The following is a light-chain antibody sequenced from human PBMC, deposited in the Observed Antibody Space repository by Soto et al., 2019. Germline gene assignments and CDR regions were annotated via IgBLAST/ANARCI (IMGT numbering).Light chain of an antibody. CDR2: DAS. V-gene: IGKV3-11*01. Sequence: PGERATLSCSASQSVTNFLTWYPQKPGQAPRLLIYDASKRATGIPSRFSVSGSGTDFTLTISSLEPEDFAVYYCQQRTNRPITLGGGNKVEIK. J-gene: IGKJ4*01. CDR1: QSVTNF. CDR3: QQRTNRPIT.